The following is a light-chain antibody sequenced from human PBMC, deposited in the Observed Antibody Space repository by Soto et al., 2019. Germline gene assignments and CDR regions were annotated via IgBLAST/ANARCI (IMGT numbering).Light chain of an antibody. Sequence: QPVLTQPRSVSGSPGQSVTISCTGTSSDVGGYNYVSWYQQHPGKAPKLMIYDVSKRPSGVPDRFSGSKSGNTASLTISGLHAEDEADYYCCSYAGSYTFEFGGGTKVTVL. J-gene: IGLJ3*02. CDR1: SSDVGGYNY. V-gene: IGLV2-11*01. CDR3: CSYAGSYTFE. CDR2: DVS.